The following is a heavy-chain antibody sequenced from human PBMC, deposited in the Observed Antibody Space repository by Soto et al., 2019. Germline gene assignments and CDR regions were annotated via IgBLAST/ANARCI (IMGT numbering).Heavy chain of an antibody. Sequence: SETLSLTCTVSGGSISSSSYFWGWIRQPPGKGLEWIGSIYYSGSTYYNPSLRSRVTVSVDTSKNQFSLKLSSVTAADTAVYYCARHPSDFWFDPWGQGTLVTVS. V-gene: IGHV4-39*01. CDR2: IYYSGST. CDR1: GGSISSSSYF. CDR3: ARHPSDFWFDP. D-gene: IGHD2-21*02. J-gene: IGHJ5*02.